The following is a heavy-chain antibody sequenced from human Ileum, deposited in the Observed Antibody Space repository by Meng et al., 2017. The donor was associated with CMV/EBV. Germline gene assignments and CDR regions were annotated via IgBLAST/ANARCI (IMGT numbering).Heavy chain of an antibody. V-gene: IGHV7-4-1*02. CDR3: ARDGLNERYFDY. CDR2: INTNTGNP. J-gene: IGHJ4*02. Sequence: SCKASGYTFTSNNLIWVRRAPGQGPEWMGWINTNTGNPTYARDFTGRFVFSLDTSVTTAYLQISSLKAEDTAVYYCARDGLNERYFDYWGQGTLVTVSS. CDR1: GYTFTSNN.